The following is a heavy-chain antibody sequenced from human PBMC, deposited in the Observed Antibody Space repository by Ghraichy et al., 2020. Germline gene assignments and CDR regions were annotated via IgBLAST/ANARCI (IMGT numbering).Heavy chain of an antibody. CDR2: IYYSGST. CDR3: ARAPRYDFWSATPRHYYYYMDV. J-gene: IGHJ6*03. Sequence: SETLSLTCTVSGGSISSYYWSWIRQPPGKGLEWIGYIYYSGSTNYNPSLKSRVTISVDTSKNQFSLKLSSVTAADTAVYYCARAPRYDFWSATPRHYYYYMDVWGKGTTVTVSS. V-gene: IGHV4-59*01. D-gene: IGHD3-3*01. CDR1: GGSISSYY.